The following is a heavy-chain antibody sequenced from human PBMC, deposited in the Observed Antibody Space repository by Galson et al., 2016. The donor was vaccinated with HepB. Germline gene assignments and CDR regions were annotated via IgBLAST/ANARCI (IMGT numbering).Heavy chain of an antibody. CDR2: INSDDSDI. CDR3: TRGHVANGH. Sequence: SLRLSCAASGFTFTKFWMHWFRQVPGKGPVWIARINSDDSDITYADSVKGRFTVSRDNAKNTVFLQMSSLSVEDTAVYYCTRGHVANGHWGQGSRVIVSS. J-gene: IGHJ4*02. D-gene: IGHD2-21*01. CDR1: GFTFTKFW. V-gene: IGHV3-74*03.